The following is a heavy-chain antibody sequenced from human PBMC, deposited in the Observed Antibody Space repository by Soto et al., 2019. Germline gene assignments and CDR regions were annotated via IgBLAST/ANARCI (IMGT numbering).Heavy chain of an antibody. CDR2: INHSGST. D-gene: IGHD3-3*01. Sequence: SDTLSVTCAVYGGSFSGYYWSWIRQPPGKGLEWIGEINHSGSTNYNPSLKSRVTISVDTSKNQFSLKLSSVTAADTAVYYCARVPRYYDFWSGYKPVYYYYGMHVWGEVTPVTI. V-gene: IGHV4-34*01. CDR1: GGSFSGYY. CDR3: ARVPRYYDFWSGYKPVYYYYGMHV. J-gene: IGHJ6*02.